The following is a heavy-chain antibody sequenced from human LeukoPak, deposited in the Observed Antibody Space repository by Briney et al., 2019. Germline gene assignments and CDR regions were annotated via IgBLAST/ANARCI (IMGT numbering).Heavy chain of an antibody. CDR3: ASGGDVWNYYDRTGYFDY. D-gene: IGHD3-22*01. Sequence: ASVKVSCKSSGYTFTDYAIHWVRQAPGQGPEWMGWINPNSGGTNYAQKFQGRVTMTRDTSISTAYMELSRVRSDDTAVYYCASGGDVWNYYDRTGYFDYWGQGTLVTVSS. V-gene: IGHV1-2*02. CDR2: INPNSGGT. J-gene: IGHJ4*02. CDR1: GYTFTDYA.